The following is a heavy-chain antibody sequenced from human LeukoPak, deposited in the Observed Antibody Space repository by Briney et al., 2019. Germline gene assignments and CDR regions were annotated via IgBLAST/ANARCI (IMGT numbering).Heavy chain of an antibody. D-gene: IGHD3-22*01. CDR3: AKDASVTMIVVVSLGFDY. V-gene: IGHV3-23*01. CDR1: GFTFSSYA. Sequence: GGSLRLSCAASGFTFSSYAMSWVRQAPGKGLEWVSAISVSGGSTYYADSLKGRSTISRDNSKNTLYLQMNSLRAEDTAVYYCAKDASVTMIVVVSLGFDYWGQGTLVTVPS. CDR2: ISVSGGST. J-gene: IGHJ4*02.